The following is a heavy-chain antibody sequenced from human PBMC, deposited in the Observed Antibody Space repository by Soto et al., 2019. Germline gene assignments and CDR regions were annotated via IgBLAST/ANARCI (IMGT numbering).Heavy chain of an antibody. CDR1: GFTFTDYW. V-gene: IGHV3-74*01. J-gene: IGHJ5*02. CDR2: INGGGSGT. Sequence: EVQLVQSGGGLVQPGGSLRLSCAASGFTFTDYWMHWVRQAPGKGLVCVSRINGGGSGTDYADSVKGRFTISSDNARNTIYLQTNNLGAGDPCVYYCVRVGITTSSSAAGYTDFAPWGQGTLVSVSS. D-gene: IGHD3-16*02. CDR3: VRVGITTSSSAAGYTDFAP.